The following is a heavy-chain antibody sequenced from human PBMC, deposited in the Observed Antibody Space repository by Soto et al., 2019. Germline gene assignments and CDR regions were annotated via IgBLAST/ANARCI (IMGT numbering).Heavy chain of an antibody. J-gene: IGHJ6*02. CDR1: GFTFISYA. Sequence: GGSLSLSCAASGFTFISYAMSWVRQAPGKGLEWVSAISGSGGSTYYADSVKGRFTISRDNSKNTLYLQMNSLRAEDTAVYYCAKDPRIQLWSYYYYGMDVWGQGTTVTVSS. V-gene: IGHV3-23*01. D-gene: IGHD5-18*01. CDR2: ISGSGGST. CDR3: AKDPRIQLWSYYYYGMDV.